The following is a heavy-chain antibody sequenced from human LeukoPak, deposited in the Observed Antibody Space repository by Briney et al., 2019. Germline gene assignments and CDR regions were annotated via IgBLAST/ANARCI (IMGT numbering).Heavy chain of an antibody. CDR1: GGSISSGDYY. Sequence: SQTLSLTCIVSGGSISSGDYYWRWIRQPPGKGLEWIGYIYYSGSTYYNPSLQSRVTISVDTSKNQFSLKLSSVTAADTAVYYCARDRLLDYWGQGTLVTVSS. CDR2: IYYSGST. J-gene: IGHJ4*02. V-gene: IGHV4-30-4*01. D-gene: IGHD2-15*01. CDR3: ARDRLLDY.